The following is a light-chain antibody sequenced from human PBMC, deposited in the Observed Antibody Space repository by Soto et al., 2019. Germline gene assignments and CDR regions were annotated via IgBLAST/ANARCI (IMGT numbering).Light chain of an antibody. CDR2: LNSDGSH. J-gene: IGLJ2*01. CDR3: QSWGTGPTV. CDR1: SGHSSYA. V-gene: IGLV4-69*01. Sequence: QPVLTQSPSASASLGASVKLTCTLSSGHSSYAIAWHQQQPEKGPRYLMKLNSDGSHSKGDGIPDRFSGSSSGAERYLTISSLQSEDEADYYCQSWGTGPTVFGGGIKLTVL.